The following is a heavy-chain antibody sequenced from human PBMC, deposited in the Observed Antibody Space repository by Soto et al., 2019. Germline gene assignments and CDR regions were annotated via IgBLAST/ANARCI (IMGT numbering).Heavy chain of an antibody. CDR1: GGCISSGGYY. CDR3: ARGEAYYDILTGYYADYFDY. CDR2: IYYSGST. Sequence: SETLSLTCTVSGGCISSGGYYWSWIRQHPGKGLEWIGYIYYSGSTYYNPSLKSRVTISVDTSKNQFSLKLSSVTAADTAVYYCARGEAYYDILTGYYADYFDYWGQGTLVTVSS. V-gene: IGHV4-31*03. D-gene: IGHD3-9*01. J-gene: IGHJ4*02.